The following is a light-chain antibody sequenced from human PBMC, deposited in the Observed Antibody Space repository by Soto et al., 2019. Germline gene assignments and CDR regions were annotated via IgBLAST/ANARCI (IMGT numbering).Light chain of an antibody. Sequence: HSSLTQPASVSGSPRPSITISCTGASSDVGGYTYVSWYQQHPGKAPKLMIYEVNNRPSGVSNRFSGSKSGNTDSLTISGLQAEDEADYYCSSYTSSSTLYVFGTGTKVTVL. V-gene: IGLV2-14*01. CDR1: SSDVGGYTY. J-gene: IGLJ1*01. CDR3: SSYTSSSTLYV. CDR2: EVN.